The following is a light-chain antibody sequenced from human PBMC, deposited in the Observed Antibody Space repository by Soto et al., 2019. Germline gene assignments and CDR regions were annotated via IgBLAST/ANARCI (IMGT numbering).Light chain of an antibody. CDR1: SSNIGTYP. Sequence: QSVLTQSPSASGTPGQRVTISCSGSSSNIGTYPVNWYQQLPGTAPKLLIYNNNQRPSGVPDRFSGSKSGTSASLAISGLQSEDEGAYYCAAWDDSLNGLNVFGAGTKVTVL. V-gene: IGLV1-44*01. CDR2: NNN. CDR3: AAWDDSLNGLNV. J-gene: IGLJ1*01.